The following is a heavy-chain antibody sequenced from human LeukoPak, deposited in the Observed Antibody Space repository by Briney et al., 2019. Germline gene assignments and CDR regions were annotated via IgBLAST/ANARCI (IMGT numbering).Heavy chain of an antibody. CDR2: IIPILGIA. Sequence: ASVKVSCKASGGTFSSYAISWVRQAPGQGLEWMGRIIPILGIANYAQKFQGRVTITADKSTSTAYMELSSLRSEDTAVYYCARDVGLRLGELSPFDYWGQGTLVTVSS. J-gene: IGHJ4*02. D-gene: IGHD3-16*02. CDR3: ARDVGLRLGELSPFDY. CDR1: GGTFSSYA. V-gene: IGHV1-69*04.